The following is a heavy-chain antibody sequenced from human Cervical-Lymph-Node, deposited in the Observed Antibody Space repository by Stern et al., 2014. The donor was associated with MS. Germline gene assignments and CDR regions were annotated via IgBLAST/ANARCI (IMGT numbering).Heavy chain of an antibody. Sequence: VQLLESGAEVKKPGSSMNVSCKTSGGTFSSSYAITWMRQAPGQGLEWMGRIIPTVGLANYAQKFQGRVIITADKSTSTSYMELSSLTSEDTAVYYCARGVVSNRAAATLHNLFDPWGQGTLVTVSS. J-gene: IGHJ5*02. CDR3: ARGVVSNRAAATLHNLFDP. V-gene: IGHV1-69*09. D-gene: IGHD2-15*01. CDR1: GGTFSSSYA. CDR2: IIPTVGLA.